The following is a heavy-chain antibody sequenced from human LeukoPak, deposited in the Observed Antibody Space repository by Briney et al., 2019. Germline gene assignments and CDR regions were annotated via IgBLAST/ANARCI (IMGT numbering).Heavy chain of an antibody. CDR2: IYYSGST. J-gene: IGHJ5*02. CDR3: ARVYCPNGVCYNSRGWFDP. V-gene: IGHV4-59*01. Sequence: SETLSLTCTVSGGSISSYYWSWIRQPPGKGLEWIGYIYYSGSTNYNPSLKSRVTISVDTSKNQFSLKLSSVTAADTAVYYCARVYCPNGVCYNSRGWFDPWGQGTLVTVSS. D-gene: IGHD2-8*01. CDR1: GGSISSYY.